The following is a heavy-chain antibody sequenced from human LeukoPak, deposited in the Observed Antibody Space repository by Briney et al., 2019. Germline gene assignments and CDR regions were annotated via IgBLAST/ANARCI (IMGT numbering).Heavy chain of an antibody. D-gene: IGHD4-23*01. V-gene: IGHV3-74*01. CDR2: INNDGRSA. J-gene: IGHJ4*02. CDR3: ARDLRTPSDTNIAIDY. CDR1: GFTFSSYW. Sequence: GGSLRLSCAASGFTFSSYWMHWVRQGPGKGLVWVSRINNDGRSANYADSVNGRFTVSRDNAKNTLYLQINSLRAEDTAVYYCARDLRTPSDTNIAIDYWGQGTLVTVSS.